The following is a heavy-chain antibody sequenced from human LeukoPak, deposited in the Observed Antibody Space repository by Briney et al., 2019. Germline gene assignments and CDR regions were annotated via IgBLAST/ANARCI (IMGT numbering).Heavy chain of an antibody. V-gene: IGHV1-18*01. CDR1: GYTFSSYG. D-gene: IGHD4-17*01. CDR2: ISAYNGNT. Sequence: GASVKVSCKASGYTFSSYGISWVRQAPGQGLEWMGWISAYNGNTKYAQNLQGRITMTKDTSTSTAYMELRSLRSDDTAVYYCARDGDYGVHEAYYMDVWGKGTTVTVS. CDR3: ARDGDYGVHEAYYMDV. J-gene: IGHJ6*03.